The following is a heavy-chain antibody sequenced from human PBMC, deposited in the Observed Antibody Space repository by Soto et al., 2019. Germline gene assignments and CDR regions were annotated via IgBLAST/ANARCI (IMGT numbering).Heavy chain of an antibody. Sequence: SETLSLTCTVSGGSTNRRRDYWGWIRQPPGKGLEWIGSAYYSGSTHDNPSLQSRVTVSVDTSRNQFSLNLISVTAADTAVYFCARQPRGPGYGERGLYFDYWGQGTLVTVSS. V-gene: IGHV4-39*01. CDR1: GGSTNRRRDY. D-gene: IGHD3-16*01. CDR2: AYYSGST. CDR3: ARQPRGPGYGERGLYFDY. J-gene: IGHJ4*02.